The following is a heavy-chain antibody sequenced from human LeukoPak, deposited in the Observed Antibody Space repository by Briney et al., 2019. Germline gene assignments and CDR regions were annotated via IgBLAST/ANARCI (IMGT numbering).Heavy chain of an antibody. CDR1: GYTFTSYY. CDR2: INPSGGST. CDR3: ARVKRFPTVWFDP. D-gene: IGHD3-10*01. J-gene: IGHJ5*02. V-gene: IGHV1-46*01. Sequence: GASVKVSCKASGYTFTSYYMHWVRQAPGQGLEWMGIINPSGGSTSYAQKFQGRVTMTRDTSITTAFMELTSLTSDDTAIYYCARVKRFPTVWFDPWGQGTLVSVSS.